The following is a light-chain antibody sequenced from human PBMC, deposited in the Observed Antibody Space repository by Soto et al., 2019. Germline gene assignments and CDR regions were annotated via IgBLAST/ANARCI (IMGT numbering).Light chain of an antibody. CDR3: QQYNNWPRT. CDR2: DAS. J-gene: IGKJ1*01. CDR1: QSVSSN. Sequence: VMTQSPTTLSVSPGERATLSCRASQSVSSNLAWYQQKPGQAPRLLIYDASTRDTGIPARFSGSGSGTEFTLTISSLQSEGFAVYYCQQYNNWPRTFGQGTKVEIK. V-gene: IGKV3D-15*01.